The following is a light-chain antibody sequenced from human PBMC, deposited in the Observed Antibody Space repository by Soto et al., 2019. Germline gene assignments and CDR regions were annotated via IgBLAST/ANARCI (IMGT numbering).Light chain of an antibody. CDR2: DVS. Sequence: QSALTQPRSVSGSPGQTVTIYCTGSNRDVAVYNYVSWYQQHPGKAPKLMMYDVSTRPSGVPDRFSGSKSANTASLTISGLQAEDESEYYCVSYAGNYNFVFGTGTKLTVL. V-gene: IGLV2-11*01. CDR1: NRDVAVYNY. CDR3: VSYAGNYNFV. J-gene: IGLJ1*01.